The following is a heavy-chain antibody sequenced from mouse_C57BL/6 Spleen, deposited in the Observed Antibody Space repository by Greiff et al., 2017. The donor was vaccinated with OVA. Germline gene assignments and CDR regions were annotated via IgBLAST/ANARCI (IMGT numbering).Heavy chain of an antibody. D-gene: IGHD3-1*01. CDR1: GYSITSGYY. CDR3: ARDRDWAMDY. Sequence: EVQVVESGPGLVKPSQSLSLTCSVTGYSITSGYYWNWIRQFPGNKLEWMGYISYDGSNNYNPSLKNRISITRDTSKNQFFLKLNSVTTEDTATYYCARDRDWAMDYWGQGTSVTVSS. J-gene: IGHJ4*01. V-gene: IGHV3-6*01. CDR2: ISYDGSN.